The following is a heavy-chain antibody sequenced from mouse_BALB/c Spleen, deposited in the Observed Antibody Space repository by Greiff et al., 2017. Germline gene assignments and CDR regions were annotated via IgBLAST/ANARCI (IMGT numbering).Heavy chain of an antibody. CDR2: IDPENGDT. J-gene: IGHJ3*01. D-gene: IGHD2-4*01. CDR3: NANYDYDFAY. V-gene: IGHV14-4*02. Sequence: EVKLVESGAELVRSGASVKLSCTASGFNIKDYYMHWVKQRPEQGLEWIGWIDPENGDTEYAPKFQGKATMTADTSSNTAYLQLSSLTSEDTAVYYCNANYDYDFAYWGQGTLVTVSA. CDR1: GFNIKDYY.